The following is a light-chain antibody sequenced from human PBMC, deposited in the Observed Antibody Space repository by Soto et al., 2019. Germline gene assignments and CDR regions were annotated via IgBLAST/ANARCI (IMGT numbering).Light chain of an antibody. Sequence: DIQMTQSPSSLSASVGDRVTITCRASQGISNYFAWYQQKPGKVPKLLIYAASTLLSGVPSRFSGSGSGTDFSLTISSLQPEDVATYYCQKYNTASALTFGGGTKVEIK. V-gene: IGKV1-27*01. CDR3: QKYNTASALT. CDR1: QGISNY. J-gene: IGKJ4*01. CDR2: AAS.